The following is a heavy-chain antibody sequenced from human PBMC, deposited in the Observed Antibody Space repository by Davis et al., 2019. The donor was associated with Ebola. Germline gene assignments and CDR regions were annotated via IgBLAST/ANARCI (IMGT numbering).Heavy chain of an antibody. J-gene: IGHJ6*04. CDR1: GFTFSSYE. Sequence: PGGSLRLSCAASGFTFSSYEMNWVRQAPGKGLEWVSYISSSGSTIYYADSVKGRFTISRDNAKNSLYLQMNSLRAEDTAVYYCARDKYYYDSSGPNQYYYYYGMDVWGKGTTVTVSS. D-gene: IGHD3-22*01. CDR2: ISSSGSTI. CDR3: ARDKYYYDSSGPNQYYYYYGMDV. V-gene: IGHV3-48*03.